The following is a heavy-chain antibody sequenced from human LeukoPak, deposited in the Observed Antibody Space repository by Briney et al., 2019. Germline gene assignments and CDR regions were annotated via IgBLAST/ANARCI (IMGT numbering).Heavy chain of an antibody. CDR1: GYTLSDYF. Sequence: ASVKVSCKASGYTLSDYFMHWVRQAPGQGLEWMGWINPYSGDTQYAQNLQGRVTLTSDTSTNTAYMELSRLRSDDTAVYFCARVIAGGVIWAYWGQGTLVTVSS. CDR3: ARVIAGGVIWAY. J-gene: IGHJ4*02. CDR2: INPYSGDT. D-gene: IGHD3-16*01. V-gene: IGHV1-2*02.